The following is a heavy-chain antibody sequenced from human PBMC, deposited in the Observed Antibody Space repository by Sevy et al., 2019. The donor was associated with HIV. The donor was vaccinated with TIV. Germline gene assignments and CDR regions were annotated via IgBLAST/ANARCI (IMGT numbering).Heavy chain of an antibody. CDR1: GYTFPDYG. D-gene: IGHD1-1*01. CDR3: ARERTTWTDALDV. Sequence: ASVKVSCRTSGYTFPDYGISWVRQAPGQGLEWMGWISPNTGNTEYPQKFQGRLTVTTDTSTTTAYMELRSLRSDDTAIYYRARERTTWTDALDVWGQGTMVTVSS. V-gene: IGHV1-18*04. CDR2: ISPNTGNT. J-gene: IGHJ3*01.